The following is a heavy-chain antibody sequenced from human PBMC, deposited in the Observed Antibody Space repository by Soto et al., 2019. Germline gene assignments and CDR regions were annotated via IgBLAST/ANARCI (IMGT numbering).Heavy chain of an antibody. CDR3: ARDLSDDWNERLDY. D-gene: IGHD1-1*01. CDR2: INWNGGST. J-gene: IGHJ4*02. V-gene: IGHV3-20*04. Sequence: AGGSLRLSCAASGFTFDDYGMSWVHQAPGKGLEWVSGINWNGGSTGYADSVKGRFTISRDNAKNSLYLQMNSLRAEDTALYYCARDLSDDWNERLDYWGQGTLVTVSS. CDR1: GFTFDDYG.